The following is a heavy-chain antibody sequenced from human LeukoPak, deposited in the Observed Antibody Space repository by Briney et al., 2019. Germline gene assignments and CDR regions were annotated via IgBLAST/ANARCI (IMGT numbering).Heavy chain of an antibody. D-gene: IGHD2-21*01. Sequence: KPSETLSLTCTVSGGSISSSSYYWGWIRQPPGKGLEWIGSIYYSGSTYYNPSLKSRVTISVDTSKNQFSLKLSSVTAADTAVYYCARQKCGGDCYSGAFDIWGQGTMVTVSS. CDR3: ARQKCGGDCYSGAFDI. J-gene: IGHJ3*02. V-gene: IGHV4-39*01. CDR2: IYYSGST. CDR1: GGSISSSSYY.